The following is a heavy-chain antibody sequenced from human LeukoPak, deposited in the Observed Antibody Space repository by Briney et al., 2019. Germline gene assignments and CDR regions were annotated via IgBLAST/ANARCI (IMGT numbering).Heavy chain of an antibody. V-gene: IGHV4-34*01. CDR2: INHSGST. CDR3: ARDRGTWNDDGFDY. Sequence: PSETLSLTCAVYGGPFSGYYWSWIRQPPGKGLEWIGEINHSGSTNYNPSLKSRVTISVDTSKSQFSLKLSSVTAADTAVYYCARDRGTWNDDGFDYWGQGTLVTVSS. CDR1: GGPFSGYY. J-gene: IGHJ4*02. D-gene: IGHD1-1*01.